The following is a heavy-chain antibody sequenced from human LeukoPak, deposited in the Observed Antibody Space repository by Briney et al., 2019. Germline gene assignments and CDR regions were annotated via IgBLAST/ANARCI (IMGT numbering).Heavy chain of an antibody. D-gene: IGHD3-10*01. Sequence: GESLKISCKGSGYSFTSYWIGWVRQMPGKGLEWMGIIYPGDSDTRYSPSFQGQVTISADKSISTAYLQWSSLKASDTAMYYCARGSFSTMVRGVIITSRGSWFDPWGQGTLVTVSS. CDR1: GYSFTSYW. CDR3: ARGSFSTMVRGVIITSRGSWFDP. V-gene: IGHV5-51*01. J-gene: IGHJ5*02. CDR2: IYPGDSDT.